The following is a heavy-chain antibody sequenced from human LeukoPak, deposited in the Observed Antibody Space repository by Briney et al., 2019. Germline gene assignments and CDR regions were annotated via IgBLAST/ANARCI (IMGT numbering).Heavy chain of an antibody. Sequence: GGSLRLSCAASGFTFTTYWMSWVRQAPGKGLEWVANIKQDGSEKYYVDSVEGRFTISRDNAKNSVSLQMNSLRGDDTAVYYCVRALGSSSADYWGQGTLVTVSS. J-gene: IGHJ4*02. D-gene: IGHD6-6*01. CDR3: VRALGSSSADY. V-gene: IGHV3-7*01. CDR1: GFTFTTYW. CDR2: IKQDGSEK.